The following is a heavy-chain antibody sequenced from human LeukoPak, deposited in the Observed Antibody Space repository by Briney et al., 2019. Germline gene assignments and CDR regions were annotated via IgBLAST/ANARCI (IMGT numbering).Heavy chain of an antibody. CDR3: ARDLLMQDFLWGSPY. V-gene: IGHV3-30*04. J-gene: IGHJ4*02. Sequence: GGSLRLSCAASGFTFSSYAMHWVRQAPGKELEWVAVISYDGSNKFHADSVKGRFTISRDNSKNTLNLQMNSLRAEDTAVYYCARDLLMQDFLWGSPYWGQGTLVTVSS. CDR2: ISYDGSNK. D-gene: IGHD3-16*01. CDR1: GFTFSSYA.